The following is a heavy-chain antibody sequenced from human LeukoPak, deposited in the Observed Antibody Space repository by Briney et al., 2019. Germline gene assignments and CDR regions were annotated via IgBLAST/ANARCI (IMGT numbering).Heavy chain of an antibody. J-gene: IGHJ4*02. CDR2: ISYSGST. D-gene: IGHD6-13*01. V-gene: IGHV4-31*03. Sequence: SQTLFLTCTVSGGSISTGGYYSSWIRQHPAKGLEWIGYISYSGSTYYHPSSKSRVSISLDTSKNQFSLKLCSVTAADTAVYYCAGMAAGYYFGYWGQGTFVTVSS. CDR1: GGSISTGGYY. CDR3: AGMAAGYYFGY.